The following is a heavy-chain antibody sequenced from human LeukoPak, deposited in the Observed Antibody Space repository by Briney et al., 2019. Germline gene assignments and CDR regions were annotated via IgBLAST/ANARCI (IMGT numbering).Heavy chain of an antibody. V-gene: IGHV3-48*01. J-gene: IGHJ4*02. D-gene: IGHD6-19*01. CDR3: ATSQPGYSSGLDY. Sequence: GGSLRLSCAASGFTFSSYSMSWVRQAPGKGLEWVSYISSSSSTIYYADSVKGRFTISRDNAKNSLYLQMNSLRAEDTAVYYCATSQPGYSSGLDYWGQGTLVTVSS. CDR2: ISSSSSTI. CDR1: GFTFSSYS.